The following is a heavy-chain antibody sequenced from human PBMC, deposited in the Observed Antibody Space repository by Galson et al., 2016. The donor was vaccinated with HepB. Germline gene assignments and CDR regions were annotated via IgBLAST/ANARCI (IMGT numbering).Heavy chain of an antibody. D-gene: IGHD5-18*01. Sequence: SLRLSCAASGFSFSSYAMSWVRQAPGKGLEWVSGITSGGTTYYADSVKGRFTISRDNSKNILYLQMKSLRDEDTAVYYCAKHPYSYGWHYGMDVWGQGTTVTVSS. CDR3: AKHPYSYGWHYGMDV. CDR1: GFSFSSYA. CDR2: ITSGGTT. V-gene: IGHV3-23*01. J-gene: IGHJ6*02.